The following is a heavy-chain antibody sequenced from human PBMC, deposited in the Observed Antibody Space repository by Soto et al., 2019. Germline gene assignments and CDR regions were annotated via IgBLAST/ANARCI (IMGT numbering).Heavy chain of an antibody. V-gene: IGHV3-23*01. J-gene: IGHJ6*02. D-gene: IGHD1-1*01. CDR3: AKQQGPGTPYYYAMDV. CDR1: GFTFSSYA. Sequence: GGSLRLSCAASGFTFSSYAMSWVRQAPGKGLEWVSVIRSSGDRTYYADSVKGRFTISRDNSKNTLCMQTNSLRAEDTAVYYCAKQQGPGTPYYYAMDVWGQGTTVTVSS. CDR2: IRSSGDRT.